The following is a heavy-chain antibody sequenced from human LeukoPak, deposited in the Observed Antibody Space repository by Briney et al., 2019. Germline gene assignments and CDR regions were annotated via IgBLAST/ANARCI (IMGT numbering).Heavy chain of an antibody. CDR3: ARGFSARTGYYYMDA. D-gene: IGHD1-14*01. CDR1: GFTFSSYA. J-gene: IGHJ6*03. V-gene: IGHV3-23*01. CDR2: ISGSGGST. Sequence: GGSLRLSCAASGFTFSSYAMSWVRQAPGKGLEWVSAISGSGGSTYYADSVKGRFTISRDNSKNTLHLQMNSLRAEDTAVYYCARGFSARTGYYYMDAWGKGSTVTVSS.